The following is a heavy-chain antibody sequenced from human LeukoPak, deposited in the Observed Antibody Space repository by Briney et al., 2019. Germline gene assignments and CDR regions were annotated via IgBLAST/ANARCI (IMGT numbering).Heavy chain of an antibody. CDR2: IKQDGSEK. J-gene: IGHJ4*02. CDR3: ARDENLYSPDY. V-gene: IGHV3-7*01. CDR1: GFTFSNYW. Sequence: PGGSLRLSCAASGFTFSNYWMSWVRQAPGKGLEWVANIKQDGSEKYYVDSVKGRFTISRDNAKNSLYLQMNSLRAEDTAVYYCARDENLYSPDYWGQGTLVTVSS. D-gene: IGHD3-16*01.